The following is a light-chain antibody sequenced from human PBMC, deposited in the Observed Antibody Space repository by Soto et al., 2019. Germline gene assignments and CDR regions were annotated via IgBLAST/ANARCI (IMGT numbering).Light chain of an antibody. CDR1: SSNIGSNY. V-gene: IGLV1-47*02. J-gene: IGLJ2*01. CDR2: SND. Sequence: QAVVTQAPSASGTPGQRVTISCSGSSSNIGSNYVNWYQQLPGTAPKLLIYSNDQRPSGVPDRFSGSKSGTSASLAISGLRSEDEADYYCAAWDDSLSGVVFGGGTKLTVL. CDR3: AAWDDSLSGVV.